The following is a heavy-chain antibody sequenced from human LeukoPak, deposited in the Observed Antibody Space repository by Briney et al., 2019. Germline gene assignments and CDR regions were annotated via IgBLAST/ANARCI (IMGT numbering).Heavy chain of an antibody. CDR2: ISAYNGNT. D-gene: IGHD6-19*01. CDR1: GGTFSSYG. J-gene: IGHJ4*02. Sequence: ASVKVSCKASGGTFSSYGISWVRQAPGQGLEWMGWISAYNGNTNYAQKLKGRVTMTTDTSTSTAYMELRSLRYADTAVYYCARDTENLDYSSGWFFYYFDYWGQGTLVTVSS. CDR3: ARDTENLDYSSGWFFYYFDY. V-gene: IGHV1-18*01.